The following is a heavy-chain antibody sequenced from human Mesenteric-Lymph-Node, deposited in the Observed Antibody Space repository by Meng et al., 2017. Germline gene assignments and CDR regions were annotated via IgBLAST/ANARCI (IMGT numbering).Heavy chain of an antibody. CDR3: ASPAGTTLWAL. Sequence: GGSRLSCAASGFTFNNYAMAWLRQAPGKGLEWVSAIGLDRITHHSDSVKGRFTISRDNAKNSLYLQMNSLRAEDTAVYYCASPAGTTLWALWGQGTLVTVSS. J-gene: IGHJ4*02. CDR1: GFTFNNYA. V-gene: IGHV3-69-1*01. D-gene: IGHD6-19*01. CDR2: IGLDRIT.